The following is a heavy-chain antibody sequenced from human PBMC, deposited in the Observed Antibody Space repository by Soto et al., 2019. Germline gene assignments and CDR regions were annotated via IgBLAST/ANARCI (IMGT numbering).Heavy chain of an antibody. CDR1: GYTFTSYA. D-gene: IGHD2-15*01. CDR2: INAGNGNT. Sequence: QVQLVQSGAEVKKPGASVKVSCKASGYTFTSYAMHWVRQAPGQRLEWMGWINAGNGNTKYSQKFQGRVTITRDTSASTAYMELSSLRSEDTAVYYCAREGSKGYCSGGSCYYYYYYGMDVWGQWTTVTVSS. V-gene: IGHV1-3*01. J-gene: IGHJ6*02. CDR3: AREGSKGYCSGGSCYYYYYYGMDV.